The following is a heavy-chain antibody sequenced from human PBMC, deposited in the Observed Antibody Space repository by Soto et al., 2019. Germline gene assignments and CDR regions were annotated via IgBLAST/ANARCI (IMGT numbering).Heavy chain of an antibody. Sequence: QVQLVQSGAEVKKPGSSVKVSCKSSGGTFSSYAISWVRQAPGQGLEWMGGIIPIFGTADYAQKFQGRVTITADESTSTAYRELSSLRSEDTAVYYCASSAMDHYYYGMDVWGQGTTVTVSS. J-gene: IGHJ6*01. CDR2: IIPIFGTA. V-gene: IGHV1-69*12. CDR1: GGTFSSYA. CDR3: ASSAMDHYYYGMDV. D-gene: IGHD5-18*01.